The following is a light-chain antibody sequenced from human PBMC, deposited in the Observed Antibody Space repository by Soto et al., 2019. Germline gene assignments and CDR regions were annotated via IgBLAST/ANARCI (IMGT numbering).Light chain of an antibody. J-gene: IGKJ1*01. Sequence: EIVLTQSPATLSSSPGERATLSCRASQTVSSKLAWYQHKPGQAPRLLIYDTSNRATGIPARVSGSGSGTDGTRTISSLEPEDVAVYYCHQRKSWPRTGGQGTKGEIK. CDR1: QTVSSK. CDR3: HQRKSWPRT. CDR2: DTS. V-gene: IGKV3-11*01.